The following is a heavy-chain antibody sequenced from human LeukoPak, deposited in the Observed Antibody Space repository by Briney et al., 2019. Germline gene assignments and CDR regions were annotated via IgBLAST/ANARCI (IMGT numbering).Heavy chain of an antibody. CDR1: GLTFSIDG. V-gene: IGHV3-23*01. CDR3: AKSIEGVVRGTYYYYSYMDV. CDR2: ISGSGRNT. Sequence: GGSLRLSCAASGLTFSIDGMSWVRQAPGKGLEWVSVISGSGRNTYYADSVKGRFTISRDNSKNTLYLQMNSLGAEDTAVYYCAKSIEGVVRGTYYYYSYMDVWGKGTTVTVSS. D-gene: IGHD3-3*01. J-gene: IGHJ6*03.